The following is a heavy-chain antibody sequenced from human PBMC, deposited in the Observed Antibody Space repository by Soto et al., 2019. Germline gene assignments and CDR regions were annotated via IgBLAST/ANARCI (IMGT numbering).Heavy chain of an antibody. V-gene: IGHV3-66*01. J-gene: IGHJ6*02. D-gene: IGHD3-3*01. CDR1: GFTVSSNY. CDR2: IYSGGST. Sequence: EVQLVESGGGLVQPGGSLRLSCAASGFTVSSNYMSWVRQAPGKGLEWVSVIYSGGSTYYADSVKGRFTISRDNSKNTLYLQMNSLRAEDTAVYYCARDHGYDFWRGYYTYYYYGMDVWGQGTTVTVSS. CDR3: ARDHGYDFWRGYYTYYYYGMDV.